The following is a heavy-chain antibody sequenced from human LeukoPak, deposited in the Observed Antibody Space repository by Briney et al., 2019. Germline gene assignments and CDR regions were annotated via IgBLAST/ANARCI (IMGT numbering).Heavy chain of an antibody. D-gene: IGHD3-9*01. Sequence: DSMRGRFTISRDNSKNTLYLQMSSLRAEDTAVYYCARHRFFDWLSPFDYWGQGTLVTVSS. CDR3: ARHRFFDWLSPFDY. J-gene: IGHJ4*02. V-gene: IGHV3-66*04.